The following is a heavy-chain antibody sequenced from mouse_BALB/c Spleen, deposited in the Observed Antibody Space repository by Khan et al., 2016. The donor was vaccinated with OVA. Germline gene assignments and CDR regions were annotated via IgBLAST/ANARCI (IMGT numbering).Heavy chain of an antibody. J-gene: IGHJ3*01. CDR1: GFTFSSSS. Sequence: VQLKEPGGDLVKPGGSLKLSCAASGFTFSSSSMSLVRPTPDKRLEWVASISGGGDYTYYPDIVKGRFPIFRDNAKNTLYLEMCSLKSEDTAVYYGASHLAGSFGNWGQGTMVTVSA. V-gene: IGHV5-6*01. D-gene: IGHD1-1*01. CDR3: ASHLAGSFGN. CDR2: ISGGGDYT.